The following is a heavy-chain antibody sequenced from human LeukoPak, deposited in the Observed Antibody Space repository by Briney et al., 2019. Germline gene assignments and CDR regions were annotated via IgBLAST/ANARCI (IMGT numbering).Heavy chain of an antibody. V-gene: IGHV1-24*01. D-gene: IGHD3-22*01. CDR3: ARDLLVQGYYDSSGYYSPDAFDI. CDR1: GYTLTELS. Sequence: GASVKVSCKVSGYTLTELSMHWVRQAPGKGLEWMGGFDPEDGETIYAQKFQGRVTMTEDTSTDTAYMELSSLRSEDTAVYYCARDLLVQGYYDSSGYYSPDAFDIWGQGTMVTVSS. CDR2: FDPEDGET. J-gene: IGHJ3*02.